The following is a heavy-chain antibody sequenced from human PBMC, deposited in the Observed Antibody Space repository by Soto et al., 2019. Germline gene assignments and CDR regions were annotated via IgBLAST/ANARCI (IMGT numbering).Heavy chain of an antibody. CDR2: ISSSSSYI. CDR3: ARDGVFATPFDY. D-gene: IGHD5-12*01. CDR1: GFTFSSYS. Sequence: PGGSLRLSCAASGFTFSSYSMNWVRQAPGKGLEWVSSISSSSSYIYYADSVKGRFTISRDNAKNSLYLQMNSLRAEDTAVYYCARDGVFATPFDYWGQGTLVTVSS. V-gene: IGHV3-21*01. J-gene: IGHJ4*02.